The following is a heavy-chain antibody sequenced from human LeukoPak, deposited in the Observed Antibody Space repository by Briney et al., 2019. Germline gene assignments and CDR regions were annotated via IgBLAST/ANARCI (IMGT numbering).Heavy chain of an antibody. CDR3: ARACASCPKGWFDP. D-gene: IGHD2-2*01. CDR2: IYTSGST. J-gene: IGHJ5*02. V-gene: IGHV4-61*02. Sequence: SQTLSLTCTVSTGSVSSGTYNWTWIRQPAGKGLEWIGRIYTSGSTNYNPSLKSRVTISVDTSKNQFSLKLSSVTAADTAVYYCARACASCPKGWFDPWGQGTLVTVSS. CDR1: TGSVSSGTYN.